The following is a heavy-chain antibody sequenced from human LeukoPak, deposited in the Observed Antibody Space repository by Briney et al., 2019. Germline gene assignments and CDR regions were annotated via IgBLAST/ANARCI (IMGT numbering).Heavy chain of an antibody. CDR2: IKQDGSEK. V-gene: IGHV3-7*01. Sequence: GGSLRLSCAASGFTFSSYWMSWVRQAPGKGLEWVANIKQDGSEKYYVDSVKGRFTISRDNAKNSLYLQMNSLRAEDTAVYYCARGPAAMGYYYYYYMDVWGKGTTVTVSS. CDR1: GFTFSSYW. J-gene: IGHJ6*03. CDR3: ARGPAAMGYYYYYYMDV. D-gene: IGHD2-2*01.